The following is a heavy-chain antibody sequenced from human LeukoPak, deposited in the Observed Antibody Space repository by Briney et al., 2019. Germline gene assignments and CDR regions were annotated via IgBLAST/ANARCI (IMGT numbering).Heavy chain of an antibody. J-gene: IGHJ6*03. CDR2: IYPGDSDT. D-gene: IGHD2-2*02. Sequence: GESLKISCRGSGYSFTSYWIGWVRQMPGKGLEWMGIIYPGDSDTRYSPSFQGQVTISADKSISTAYLQWSSLKASDTAMYYCARHRREYCSSTSCYIRGYYYYYYMDVWGKGTTVTVSS. CDR3: ARHRREYCSSTSCYIRGYYYYYYMDV. CDR1: GYSFTSYW. V-gene: IGHV5-51*01.